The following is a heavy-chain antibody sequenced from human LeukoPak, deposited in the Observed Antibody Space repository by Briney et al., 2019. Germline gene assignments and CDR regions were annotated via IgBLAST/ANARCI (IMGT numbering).Heavy chain of an antibody. D-gene: IGHD6-6*01. CDR3: ARRLYSSSSRADWFDP. V-gene: IGHV4-34*01. Sequence: SETLSLTCAVYGGSFSGYYWSWIRQPPGKGLEWIGEINHSGSTNYNPSLKSRVTISVDTSKNQFSLKLSSVTAADTAVYYCARRLYSSSSRADWFDPWGQGTLVTVSS. CDR2: INHSGST. CDR1: GGSFSGYY. J-gene: IGHJ5*02.